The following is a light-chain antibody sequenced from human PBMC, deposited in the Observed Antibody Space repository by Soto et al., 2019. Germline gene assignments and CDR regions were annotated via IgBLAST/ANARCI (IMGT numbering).Light chain of an antibody. V-gene: IGKV3-20*01. CDR3: QQYGSSPSFT. CDR2: GAS. J-gene: IGKJ5*01. CDR1: QSVSSSY. Sequence: EIELTQSPCTLSLSPGERATLSCRASQSVSSSYLAWYQQKPGQAPRLLIYGASSRATGIPDRFSGSGSGTDFTLTISSLEPEDFAVYYCQQYGSSPSFTFGQGTRLEIK.